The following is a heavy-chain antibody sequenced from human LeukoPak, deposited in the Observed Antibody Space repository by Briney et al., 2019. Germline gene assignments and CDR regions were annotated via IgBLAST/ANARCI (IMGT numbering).Heavy chain of an antibody. D-gene: IGHD6-19*01. CDR1: GFTFSSYA. J-gene: IGHJ4*02. V-gene: IGHV3-30-3*01. Sequence: GGSLRLSCAASGFTFSSYAMHWVRQAPGKGLEWVAVISYDGSNKYYAGSVKGRFTISRDNSKNTLYLQINSLRAEDTAVYYCNLASDQAVAGNFDYWGQGTLVTVSS. CDR3: NLASDQAVAGNFDY. CDR2: ISYDGSNK.